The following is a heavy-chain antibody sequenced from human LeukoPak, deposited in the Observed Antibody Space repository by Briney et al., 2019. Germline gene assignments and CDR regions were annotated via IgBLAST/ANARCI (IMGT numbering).Heavy chain of an antibody. CDR3: ASAPYYYHGSEEYALWDY. V-gene: IGHV3-66*01. D-gene: IGHD3-10*01. CDR1: GFPVSSNY. J-gene: IGHJ4*02. Sequence: PGGSLRLSCAVSGFPVSSNYMSWVRQATGKGLECVSVMYNCGSQYYADSVKGRFPISRDSSKNSLYLQMNSLRAEDTAVYYCASAPYYYHGSEEYALWDYWGQGTLVTVSS. CDR2: MYNCGSQ.